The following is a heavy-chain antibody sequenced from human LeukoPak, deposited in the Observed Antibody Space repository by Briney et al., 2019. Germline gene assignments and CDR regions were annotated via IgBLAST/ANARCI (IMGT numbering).Heavy chain of an antibody. CDR3: ARGDYDFWSGLRTVDY. D-gene: IGHD3-3*01. J-gene: IGHJ4*02. Sequence: GASVKVSCKASGYTFTSYYMHWVRQAPGQGLEWMGIINPSGGSTSYAQKFQGRVTMTRDTSTSTAYMELRSLRSDDTAVYYCARGDYDFWSGLRTVDYWGQGTLVTVSS. CDR2: INPSGGST. V-gene: IGHV1-46*01. CDR1: GYTFTSYY.